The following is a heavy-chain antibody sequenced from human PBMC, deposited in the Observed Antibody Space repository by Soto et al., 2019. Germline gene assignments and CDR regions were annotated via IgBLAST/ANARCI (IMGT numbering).Heavy chain of an antibody. J-gene: IGHJ4*02. CDR1: GFTFSSYS. CDR2: ISSSSSTI. CDR3: ARVATAQAPTPPRTDIVVVVAAAGFDY. V-gene: IGHV3-48*01. D-gene: IGHD2-15*01. Sequence: GSLRLSCAASGFTFSSYSMNWVRQAPGKGLEWVSYISSSSSTIYYADSVKGRFTISRDNAKNSLYLQMNSLRAEDTAVYYCARVATAQAPTPPRTDIVVVVAAAGFDYWGQGTLVTVSS.